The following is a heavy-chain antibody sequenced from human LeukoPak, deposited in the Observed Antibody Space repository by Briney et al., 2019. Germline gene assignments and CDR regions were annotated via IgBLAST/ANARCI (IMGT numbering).Heavy chain of an antibody. Sequence: SETLSLTCTVSGGSISSSNYYWGWIRQPPGKGLEWIGNIYYSGSTYYNPSLKSRVTISVDTSKNQFSLKLSSVTAADTAVYYCARDCTAGGSCYGEKFDYWGQGTLVTVSS. CDR2: IYYSGST. J-gene: IGHJ4*02. D-gene: IGHD2-15*01. CDR1: GGSISSSNYY. V-gene: IGHV4-39*07. CDR3: ARDCTAGGSCYGEKFDY.